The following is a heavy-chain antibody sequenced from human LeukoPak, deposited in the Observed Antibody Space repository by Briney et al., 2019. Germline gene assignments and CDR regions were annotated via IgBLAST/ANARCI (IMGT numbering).Heavy chain of an antibody. J-gene: IGHJ4*02. Sequence: GASVKVSCKASGYTFTSYGISWVRQAPGQGLEWMGWISAYNGNTNYAQKLQGRVTMTTDTSTSTAHMELRSLRSDDTAVYYCARVGYYDSSGYYSGVDYWGQGTLVTVSS. CDR1: GYTFTSYG. CDR3: ARVGYYDSSGYYSGVDY. D-gene: IGHD3-22*01. CDR2: ISAYNGNT. V-gene: IGHV1-18*01.